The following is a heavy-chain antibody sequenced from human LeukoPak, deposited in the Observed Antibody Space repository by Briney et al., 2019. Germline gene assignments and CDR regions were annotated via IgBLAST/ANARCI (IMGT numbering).Heavy chain of an antibody. J-gene: IGHJ4*02. CDR2: VDPEDGET. CDR1: GYTFTDYY. Sequence: ATVKISCKVSGYTFTDYYMHWVQQAPGKGLEWMGLVDPEDGETIYAEKFQGRVTITADTSTDTAYMELSSLRSEDTAVYYCARGGLSITMIVVDFDYWGQGTLVTVSS. CDR3: ARGGLSITMIVVDFDY. V-gene: IGHV1-69-2*01. D-gene: IGHD3-22*01.